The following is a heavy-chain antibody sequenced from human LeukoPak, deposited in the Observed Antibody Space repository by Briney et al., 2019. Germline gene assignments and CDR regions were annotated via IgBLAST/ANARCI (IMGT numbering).Heavy chain of an antibody. CDR1: GFTFSSYS. CDR3: AMSYYFESSGLDAFDI. Sequence: GGSLRLSCAASGFTFSSYSMNWVRQAPGKGLEWVSYISSSRSTVYYADSVRGRFTISRDNAKNSLYLRMNSLRAEDTAMYYCAMSYYFESSGLDAFDIWGQGTMVTVSS. CDR2: ISSSRSTV. D-gene: IGHD3-22*01. J-gene: IGHJ3*02. V-gene: IGHV3-48*01.